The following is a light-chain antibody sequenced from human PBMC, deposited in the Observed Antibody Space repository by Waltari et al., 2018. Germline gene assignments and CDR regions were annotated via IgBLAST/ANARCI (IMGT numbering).Light chain of an antibody. V-gene: IGLV2-14*01. CDR1: GSDVGASNF. Sequence: QSALTQPASVSGSPGQSITISFTGTGSDVGASNFVSCYQHHPGQAPKLMMYAVSNRPSGVSNRFSGSKSGNTASLTISGLQAEDEADYYCSSYTTSSTWVFGGGTKLTVL. CDR3: SSYTTSSTWV. CDR2: AVS. J-gene: IGLJ3*02.